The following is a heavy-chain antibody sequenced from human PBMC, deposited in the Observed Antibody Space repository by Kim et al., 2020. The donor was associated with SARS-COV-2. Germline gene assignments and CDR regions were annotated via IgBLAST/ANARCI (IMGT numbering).Heavy chain of an antibody. J-gene: IGHJ6*02. CDR2: IKSKTDGGTT. Sequence: GGSLRLSCAASGFTFSNAWMSWVRQAPGKGLEWVGRIKSKTDGGTTDYAAPVKGRFTISRDDSKNTLYLQMNSLKTEDTAVYYCTTDEGYSNSYMIYYYYYGMDVWGQGTTVTVSS. CDR3: TTDEGYSNSYMIYYYYYGMDV. V-gene: IGHV3-15*01. D-gene: IGHD4-4*01. CDR1: GFTFSNAW.